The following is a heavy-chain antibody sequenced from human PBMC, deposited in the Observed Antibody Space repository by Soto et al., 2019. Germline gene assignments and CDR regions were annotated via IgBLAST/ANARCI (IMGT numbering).Heavy chain of an antibody. J-gene: IGHJ4*02. CDR3: ARDPLPAYGSGTYYAY. Sequence: EVQLVESGGALVQPGGSLRLSCAASGFTFSSYWMSWVRQAPGKGLEGVANIKQDGSGKYYVDSVKGRFTISRDNAKNSLYLQMNSLRAEATAVYYCARDPLPAYGSGTYYAYWGQGTLVTVSS. D-gene: IGHD3-10*01. CDR1: GFTFSSYW. CDR2: IKQDGSGK. V-gene: IGHV3-7*01.